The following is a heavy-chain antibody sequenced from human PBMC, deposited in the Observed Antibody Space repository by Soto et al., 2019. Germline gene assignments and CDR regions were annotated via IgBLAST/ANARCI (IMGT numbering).Heavy chain of an antibody. CDR1: GFIVSSNY. Sequence: GGSLRLSCASSGFIVSSNYMSWVRQAPGKGLEWVSIIYRGGSTYYADSVKGRFIISRDNSENTLYLQMNSLGAEDTAVYYCARIYYSSTWYYDYWGQGTLVTVSS. D-gene: IGHD6-13*01. V-gene: IGHV3-53*01. CDR3: ARIYYSSTWYYDY. CDR2: IYRGGST. J-gene: IGHJ4*02.